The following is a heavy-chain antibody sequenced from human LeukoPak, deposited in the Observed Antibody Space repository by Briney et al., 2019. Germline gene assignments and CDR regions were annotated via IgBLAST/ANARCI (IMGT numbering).Heavy chain of an antibody. CDR3: ASIVDYYDSSGYMGDNDY. CDR2: IYIGDRA. J-gene: IGHJ4*02. CDR1: GFSVINKY. Sequence: PGGSLRLSCAASGFSVINKYVTWVRQAPGKGLEWVSVIYIGDRADYSDSVKGRFTISRDNAKNSLYLQMNSLRAEDTAVYYCASIVDYYDSSGYMGDNDYWGQGTLVTVSS. D-gene: IGHD3-22*01. V-gene: IGHV3-53*01.